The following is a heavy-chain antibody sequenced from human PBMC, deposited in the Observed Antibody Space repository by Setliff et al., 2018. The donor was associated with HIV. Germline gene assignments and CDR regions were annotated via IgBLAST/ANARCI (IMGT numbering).Heavy chain of an antibody. CDR3: ARDRSYPFPYWDY. CDR1: GGSISRYY. CDR2: IYPSGNI. J-gene: IGHJ4*02. D-gene: IGHD2-8*02. Sequence: SETLSLTCTVSGGSISRYYWSWIRQPAGKGLEWIGRIYPSGNINYNPSLKSRLTMSIDTSKNQFSLRLNSVTAADTAVYYCARDRSYPFPYWDYWGQGTLVTVSS. V-gene: IGHV4-4*07.